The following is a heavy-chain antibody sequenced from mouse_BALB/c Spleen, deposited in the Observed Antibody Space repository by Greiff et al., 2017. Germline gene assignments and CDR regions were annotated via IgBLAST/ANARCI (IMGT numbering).Heavy chain of an antibody. CDR3: ARLGRGAMDY. CDR2: IDPANGNT. CDR1: GFNIKDTY. D-gene: IGHD4-1*01. J-gene: IGHJ4*01. Sequence: EVQRVESGAELVKPGASVKLSCTASGFNIKDTYMHWVKQRPEQGLEWIGRIDPANGNTKYDPKFQGKATITADTSSNTAYLQLSSLTSEDTAVYYCARLGRGAMDYWGQGTSVTVSS. V-gene: IGHV14-3*02.